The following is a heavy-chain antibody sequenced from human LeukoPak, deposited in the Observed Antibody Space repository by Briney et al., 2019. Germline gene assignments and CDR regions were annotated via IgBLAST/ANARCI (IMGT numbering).Heavy chain of an antibody. CDR2: INPSGGST. CDR1: GYTFTSYY. D-gene: IGHD5-24*01. Sequence: ASVKVSCKASGYTFTSYYMHWVRQAPGQGLEWMGIINPSGGSTSYAQKFQGRVTMTRDTSTSTVYMELSGLRSEDTAVYYCAPEMAFRHFYYWGQGTLVTVSS. J-gene: IGHJ4*02. V-gene: IGHV1-46*01. CDR3: APEMAFRHFYY.